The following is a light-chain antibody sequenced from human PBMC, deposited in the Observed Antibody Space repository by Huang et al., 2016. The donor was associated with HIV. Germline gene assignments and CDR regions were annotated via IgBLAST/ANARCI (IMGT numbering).Light chain of an antibody. CDR3: QQYDIHPLT. Sequence: IRMTQSPSSLSASTGDRVTLTCRANQDINNFLAWYQQRPGSVPKLLIYDASTVQSGVPSRFSGNGAGTDFTLTIGCLHSEDVATYYCQQYDIHPLTFGPGTRVDIK. CDR1: QDINNF. J-gene: IGKJ3*01. V-gene: IGKV1-8*01. CDR2: DAS.